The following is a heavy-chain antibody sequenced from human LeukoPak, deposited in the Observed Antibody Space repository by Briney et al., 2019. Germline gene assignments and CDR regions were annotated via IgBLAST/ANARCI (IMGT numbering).Heavy chain of an antibody. CDR2: INPNSGGT. CDR3: ARSYSSGWYERAFDY. V-gene: IGHV1-2*02. CDR1: GYTFTGYY. J-gene: IGHJ4*02. Sequence: ASVKVSCKASGYTFTGYYMHWVRQAPGQGLEWMGWINPNSGGTNYAQKFQGRVTMTRDTSISTAYMELSRLRSDGTAVYYCARSYSSGWYERAFDYWGQGTLVTVSS. D-gene: IGHD6-19*01.